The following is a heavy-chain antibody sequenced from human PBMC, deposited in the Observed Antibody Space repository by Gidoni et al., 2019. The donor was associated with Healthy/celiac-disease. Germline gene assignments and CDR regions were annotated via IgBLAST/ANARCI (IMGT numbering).Heavy chain of an antibody. CDR3: AREDKQPYAFDI. CDR1: GFTFSSYE. D-gene: IGHD6-13*01. Sequence: EVQLVESGGGLVQPGGSLRLSCAASGFTFSSYEMNWVRQAPGEGLEWVSYISDSGSTIYYADSVKGRFTISRDNAKNSLYLQMNSLRAEDTAVYYCAREDKQPYAFDICGQGTMVTVSS. J-gene: IGHJ3*02. CDR2: ISDSGSTI. V-gene: IGHV3-48*03.